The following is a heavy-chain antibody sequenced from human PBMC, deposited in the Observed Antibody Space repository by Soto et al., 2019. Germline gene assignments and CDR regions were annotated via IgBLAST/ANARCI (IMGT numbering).Heavy chain of an antibody. CDR3: ARDVHYDFWSGNDAFDI. V-gene: IGHV1-69*04. Sequence: ASVKVSCKASGGTFSSYTISWVRQAPGQGLEWMGRIIPILGIANYAQKFQGRVTITADKSTSTAYMELSSLRSEDTAVYYCARDVHYDFWSGNDAFDIWGQGTMVTVSS. CDR2: IIPILGIA. D-gene: IGHD3-3*01. J-gene: IGHJ3*02. CDR1: GGTFSSYT.